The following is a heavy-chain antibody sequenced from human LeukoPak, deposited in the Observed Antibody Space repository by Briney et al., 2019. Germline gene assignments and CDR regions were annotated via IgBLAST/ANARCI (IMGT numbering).Heavy chain of an antibody. V-gene: IGHV4-59*01. J-gene: IGHJ6*03. Sequence: PSETLSLTCAVSGGSISSYYWSWIRQPPGKGLEWIGYIYYSGSTNYNPSLKSRVTISVDTSKNQFSLKLNSVTAADTAVYFCARSYGNYYYQMDVWGKGSTVTISS. CDR3: ARSYGNYYYQMDV. D-gene: IGHD1-14*01. CDR2: IYYSGST. CDR1: GGSISSYY.